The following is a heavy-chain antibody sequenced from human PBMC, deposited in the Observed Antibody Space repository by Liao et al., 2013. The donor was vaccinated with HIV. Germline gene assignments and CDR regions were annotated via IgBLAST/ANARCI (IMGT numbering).Heavy chain of an antibody. V-gene: IGHV4-61*02. D-gene: IGHD3-3*01. Sequence: QVQLQESGPGLVKPSQTLSLSCSLSGGSINSPDYYWSWIRQPAGRGLQWLGRIYASGSTHYSPSLRSRITLSIDSSNNQFSMNLKSVTAADAAVYYCVQSSIFARIRDTFDVWGEGKMVTVSS. CDR1: GGSINSPDYY. J-gene: IGHJ3*01. CDR2: IYASGST. CDR3: VQSSIFARIRDTFDV.